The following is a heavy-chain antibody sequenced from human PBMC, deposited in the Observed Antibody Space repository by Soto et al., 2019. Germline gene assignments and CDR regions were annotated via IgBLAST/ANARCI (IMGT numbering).Heavy chain of an antibody. J-gene: IGHJ3*02. D-gene: IGHD4-17*01. CDR3: ARLDANGDYFDAFDI. Sequence: GESLKISCKGSGYSFTSYWIGWVRQMPGKGLEWMGIIYPGDSDTSYSPSFQGEVTISADKSISTAYLQWSSLKASDTAMYYCARLDANGDYFDAFDIWGQGTMVTVSS. CDR2: IYPGDSDT. CDR1: GYSFTSYW. V-gene: IGHV5-51*01.